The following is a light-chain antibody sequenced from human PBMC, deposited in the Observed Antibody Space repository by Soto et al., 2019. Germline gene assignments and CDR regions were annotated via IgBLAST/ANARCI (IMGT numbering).Light chain of an antibody. CDR1: QSVSSSY. CDR2: GAS. J-gene: IGKJ5*01. CDR3: QQYGSSQIT. Sequence: EIVLTQSPGTLSLSPGERATLSCRASQSVSSSYLAWYQQKPGQAPRLLIYGASSRATGVPDRFSGSGSGTDFTLTISRLGPEDFAVYYCQQYGSSQITFGQGTRLEIK. V-gene: IGKV3-20*01.